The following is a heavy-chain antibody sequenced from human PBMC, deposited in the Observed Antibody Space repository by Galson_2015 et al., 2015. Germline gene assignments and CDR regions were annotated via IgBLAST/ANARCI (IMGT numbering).Heavy chain of an antibody. D-gene: IGHD4-17*01. J-gene: IGHJ4*02. CDR1: GFTFSDYY. V-gene: IGHV3-11*01. Sequence: SLRLSCAASGFTFSDYYMRWIRRAPGKGLEWVSYISSSGSTIYYADSVKGRFTISRDNAKNSLYLQMNSLRAEDTAVYYCARAGKNDYGDYGYFDYWGQGTLVTVSS. CDR2: ISSSGSTI. CDR3: ARAGKNDYGDYGYFDY.